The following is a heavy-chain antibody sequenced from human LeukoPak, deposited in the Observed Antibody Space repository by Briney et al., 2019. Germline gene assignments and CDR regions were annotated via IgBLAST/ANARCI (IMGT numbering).Heavy chain of an antibody. D-gene: IGHD3-16*01. Sequence: GGSLRLSCVVSGFTFSSRSMNWVRQAPGKGLEWVSSVSSSSTYIYYADSVKGRFTISRDNAKNSLYLQMSNLRAEDTAVYFCARGGGLDVWGQGATVTVSS. V-gene: IGHV3-21*04. CDR2: VSSSSTYI. CDR1: GFTFSSRS. CDR3: ARGGGLDV. J-gene: IGHJ6*02.